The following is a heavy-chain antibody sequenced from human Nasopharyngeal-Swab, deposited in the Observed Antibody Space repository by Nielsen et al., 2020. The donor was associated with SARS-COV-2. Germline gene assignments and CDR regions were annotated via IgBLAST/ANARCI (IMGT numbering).Heavy chain of an antibody. CDR1: GGSISSYY. CDR2: IYYSGST. Sequence: SETLSLTCTVSGGSISSYYWSWIRQPPGKGLEWIGYIYYSGSTNYNPSLKSRVTISVDTSKNQLSLKLSSVTAADTAVYYCAREGRYRIDPWGQGTLVTVSS. CDR3: AREGRYRIDP. D-gene: IGHD2-2*02. V-gene: IGHV4-59*01. J-gene: IGHJ5*02.